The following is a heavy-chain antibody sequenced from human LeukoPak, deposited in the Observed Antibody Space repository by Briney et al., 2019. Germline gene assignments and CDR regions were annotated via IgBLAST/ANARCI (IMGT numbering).Heavy chain of an antibody. CDR2: ITYSGST. D-gene: IGHD4-17*01. CDR1: GGSFSGYY. Sequence: PSETLSLTCADYGGSFSGYYWSWIRQPPGKGLEWIGEITYSGSTYYNPSLKSRVTISVDTSKNHFSLKLSSVTAADTAVYYCARLAVTFDSWGQGTLVTVSS. CDR3: ARLAVTFDS. J-gene: IGHJ4*02. V-gene: IGHV4-34*01.